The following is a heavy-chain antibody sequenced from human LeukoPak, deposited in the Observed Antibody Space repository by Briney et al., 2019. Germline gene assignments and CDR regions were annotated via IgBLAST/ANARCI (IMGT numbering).Heavy chain of an antibody. CDR1: GFTVSSNY. D-gene: IGHD5-18*01. CDR2: IYSGGST. V-gene: IGHV3-53*01. J-gene: IGHJ4*02. Sequence: PGGSLRLSCAASGFTVSSNYMSWVRQAPGKGLEWVSVIYSGGSTYYADSVKGRFTISRDNSKNTLYLQMNSLRAEDTAVYYCAKRITGYSYGCDYWGQGTLVTVSS. CDR3: AKRITGYSYGCDY.